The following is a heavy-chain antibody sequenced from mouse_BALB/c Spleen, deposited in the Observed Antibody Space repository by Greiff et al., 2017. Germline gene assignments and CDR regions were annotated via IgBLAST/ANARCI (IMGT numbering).Heavy chain of an antibody. CDR3: AREMITTGWFAY. CDR1: GYSITSGYY. V-gene: IGHV3-6*02. Sequence: EVQRVESGPGLVKPSQSLSLTCSVTGYSITSGYYWNWIRQFPGNKLEWMGYISYDGSNNYNPSLKNRISITRDTSKNQFFLKLNSVTTEDTATYYCAREMITTGWFAYWGQGTLVTVSA. J-gene: IGHJ3*01. D-gene: IGHD2-4*01. CDR2: ISYDGSN.